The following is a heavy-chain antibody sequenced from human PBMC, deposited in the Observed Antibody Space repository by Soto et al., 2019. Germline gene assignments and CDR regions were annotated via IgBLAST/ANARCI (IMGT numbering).Heavy chain of an antibody. CDR3: TRDRNYFDSSGNFYDAFDI. V-gene: IGHV3-7*05. J-gene: IGHJ3*02. D-gene: IGHD3-22*01. CDR1: GFILSNYW. Sequence: EVQLVESGGGLVQPGGSLRLSCAASGFILSNYWMIWVRQAPGKGLEWVANIREDGSLKYYLDSVSGRFTISRDNTKNSLSLQMDSLRVKDTAVYYCTRDRNYFDSSGNFYDAFDIWGQGTMVTVSS. CDR2: IREDGSLK.